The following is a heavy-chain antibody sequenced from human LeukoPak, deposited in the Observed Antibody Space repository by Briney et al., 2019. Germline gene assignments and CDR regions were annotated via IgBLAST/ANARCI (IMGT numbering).Heavy chain of an antibody. CDR1: GGSISSYY. CDR3: AGAAYGCLGDLSMFTDGFAP. V-gene: IGHV4-4*07. CDR2: IYTSGST. J-gene: IGHJ5*02. D-gene: IGHD3-16*02. Sequence: SETLSLTCTVSGGSISSYYWSWIRQPAGKGLEWIGRIYTSGSTNYNPSLKSRVTMSVDTSKNQFSLKLSSVTAADTAVYYCAGAAYGCLGDLSMFTDGFAPGGQEPLVTVS.